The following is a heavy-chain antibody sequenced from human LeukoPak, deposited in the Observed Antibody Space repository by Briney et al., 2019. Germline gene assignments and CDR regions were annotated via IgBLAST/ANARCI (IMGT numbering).Heavy chain of an antibody. V-gene: IGHV5-51*01. CDR2: INLGDSDT. CDR3: ARRPYSGSPNWFDP. J-gene: IGHJ5*02. CDR1: GHRFTNHW. D-gene: IGHD1-26*01. Sequence: GESLQISCEVSGHRFTNHWIGWVRQLPGKGLEWMGIINLGDSDTKYSPSFQGQVTISLDKSISTAYLQWRSLKASDTAMYYCARRPYSGSPNWFDPWGQGTLVTISS.